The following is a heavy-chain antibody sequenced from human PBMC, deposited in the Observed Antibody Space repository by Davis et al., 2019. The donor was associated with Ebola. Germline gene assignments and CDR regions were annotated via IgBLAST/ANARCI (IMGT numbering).Heavy chain of an antibody. J-gene: IGHJ4*02. D-gene: IGHD3-10*01. CDR1: GYTLVSYY. Sequence: ASVKVSCKASGYTLVSYYAHWVRQAPGQGLEWMGIINPSGGTTTYAQKFQGIVTMTRDTSTNTLYMELSSLTSGDTAVYYCVRDLRGWGDFDYWGQGTLVTVSS. CDR3: VRDLRGWGDFDY. CDR2: INPSGGTT. V-gene: IGHV1-46*01.